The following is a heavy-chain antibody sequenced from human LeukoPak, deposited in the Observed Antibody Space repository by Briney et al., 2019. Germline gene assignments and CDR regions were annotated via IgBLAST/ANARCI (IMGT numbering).Heavy chain of an antibody. D-gene: IGHD2-2*01. J-gene: IGHJ4*02. CDR2: IIPMFGTA. CDR1: GGTFSSYE. V-gene: IGHV1-69*05. Sequence: AASVKVSCKASGGTFSSYEISWVRQAPGQGLEWMGGIIPMFGTAKYAQKFQGRVTITTDKSTSTAYMELSSLRSEDTAVYYCASGTTDIVVVPATLRNYYFDYWGQGTLVTVSS. CDR3: ASGTTDIVVVPATLRNYYFDY.